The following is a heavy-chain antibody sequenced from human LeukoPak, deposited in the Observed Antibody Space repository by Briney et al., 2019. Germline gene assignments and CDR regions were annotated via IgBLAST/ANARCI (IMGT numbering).Heavy chain of an antibody. D-gene: IGHD3-16*02. CDR1: GGSISSGSYY. V-gene: IGHV4-61*02. J-gene: IGHJ5*02. Sequence: PSQTLSLTCTVSGGSISSGSYYWSWIRQPAGKGLEWIGRIYTSGSTNYNPSLKSRVTISVDTSKNQFSLKLSSVTAADTAVYYCARSYYVWGSYRNSWFDPWGQGTLVTVSS. CDR2: IYTSGST. CDR3: ARSYYVWGSYRNSWFDP.